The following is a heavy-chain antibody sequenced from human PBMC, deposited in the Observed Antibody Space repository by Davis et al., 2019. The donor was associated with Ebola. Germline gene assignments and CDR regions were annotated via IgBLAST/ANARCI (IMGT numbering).Heavy chain of an antibody. V-gene: IGHV1-18*04. CDR2: ISGYNGNT. J-gene: IGHJ4*02. D-gene: IGHD3-3*01. CDR3: ARGNSIWSGYYIDY. CDR1: GNTFNTYG. Sequence: AASVKVSCKASGNTFNTYGFSWVRQAPGQGLEWMGWISGYNGNTNYAQKFQGRVTMTTDTSTSTVHMELRSLRSDDTAVYYCARGNSIWSGYYIDYWGQGTLVTVSS.